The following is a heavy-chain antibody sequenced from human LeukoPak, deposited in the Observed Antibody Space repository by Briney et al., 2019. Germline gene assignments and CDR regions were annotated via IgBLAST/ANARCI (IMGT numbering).Heavy chain of an antibody. V-gene: IGHV4-39*02. CDR3: AREDIGWGPDWFDP. D-gene: IGHD3-16*01. Sequence: SETLSLTCTVSGGSISSDSYYWAWIRQPPGKGLEWIASIYYSGSTYYNPSLKSRVTISVDTSRNQFSLKLSSVTAADTAVYYCAREDIGWGPDWFDPWGQGTLVTVSS. CDR1: GGSISSDSYY. CDR2: IYYSGST. J-gene: IGHJ5*02.